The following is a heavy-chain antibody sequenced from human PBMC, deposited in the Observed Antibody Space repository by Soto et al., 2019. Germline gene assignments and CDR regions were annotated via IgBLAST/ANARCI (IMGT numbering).Heavy chain of an antibody. D-gene: IGHD6-19*01. CDR2: ISDYNGNT. Sequence: QVQLVQSGAEVKKPGASVKVSCKASGYTFTSYGISWVRQAPGQGLEWMGWISDYNGNTNYAQKRQGRVTNTTCAGTITGCMELRSLRSKATAVYYCARGLGAGRLGAGYFLHWGQGTLVTV. V-gene: IGHV1-18*01. CDR1: GYTFTSYG. J-gene: IGHJ1*01. CDR3: ARGLGAGRLGAGYFLH.